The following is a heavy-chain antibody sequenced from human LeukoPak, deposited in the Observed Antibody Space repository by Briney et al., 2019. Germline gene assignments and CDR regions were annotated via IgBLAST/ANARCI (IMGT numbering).Heavy chain of an antibody. J-gene: IGHJ4*02. CDR1: GFPYSSYW. CDR3: ARDRLLYGDYYFDY. D-gene: IGHD4-17*01. Sequence: GGSLTLSCAASGFPYSSYWMIWLRQAPGKGLEWVANIKQDGSEKYYVDSVKGRFTISRDNAKSSLYLQMNSLRAEDTAVYYCARDRLLYGDYYFDYWGQGTLVTVSS. V-gene: IGHV3-7*01. CDR2: IKQDGSEK.